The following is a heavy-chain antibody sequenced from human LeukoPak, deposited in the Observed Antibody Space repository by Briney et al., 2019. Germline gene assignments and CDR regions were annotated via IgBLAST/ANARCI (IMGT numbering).Heavy chain of an antibody. CDR2: ISSSGSTI. CDR1: GFTFSSYE. Sequence: PGRSLRLSCAASGFTFSSYEMNWVRQAPGKGLEWVSYISSSGSTIYYADSVKGRFTISRDNAKNSLYLQMNSLRAEDTAVYYCARDLVVVPAAPFDYWGQGALVTVSS. V-gene: IGHV3-48*03. D-gene: IGHD2-2*01. J-gene: IGHJ4*02. CDR3: ARDLVVVPAAPFDY.